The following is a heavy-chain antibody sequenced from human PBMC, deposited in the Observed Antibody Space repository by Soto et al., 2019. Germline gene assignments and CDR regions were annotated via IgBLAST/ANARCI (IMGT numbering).Heavy chain of an antibody. J-gene: IGHJ3*02. CDR3: TRNTGGRQGSAFDI. D-gene: IGHD3-10*01. Sequence: GGSLRLSCAASGFTFSSSAMTWVRQASGKGLEWVSAISGGGTVTYYTDSVKGRFTISRDNSKNTLYLQMNSLRAEDTAVYYCTRNTGGRQGSAFDIWGQGTMVTVSS. V-gene: IGHV3-23*01. CDR2: ISGGGTVT. CDR1: GFTFSSSA.